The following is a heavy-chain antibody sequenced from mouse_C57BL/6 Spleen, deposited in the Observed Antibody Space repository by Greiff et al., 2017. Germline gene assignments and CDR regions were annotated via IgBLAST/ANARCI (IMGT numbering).Heavy chain of an antibody. CDR3: AREDYYGSSYFDY. Sequence: QVQLQQPGAELVKPGASVKLSCKASGYTFTSYWMHWVKQRPGQGLEWIGMIHPNSGSTNYNEKFKSKATLTVDQSSSTAYMQLSSLTSEDASVYYCAREDYYGSSYFDYWGQGTTLTVSS. CDR1: GYTFTSYW. CDR2: IHPNSGST. D-gene: IGHD1-1*01. V-gene: IGHV1-64*01. J-gene: IGHJ2*01.